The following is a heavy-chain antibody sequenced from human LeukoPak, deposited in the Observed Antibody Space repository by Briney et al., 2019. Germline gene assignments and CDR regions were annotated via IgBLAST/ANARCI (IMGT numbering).Heavy chain of an antibody. J-gene: IGHJ3*02. CDR3: ARVRGGSLYDAFDI. D-gene: IGHD1-26*01. CDR1: GGSIRSYY. CDR2: IYTSGST. Sequence: SETLSLTCTVSGGSIRSYYWSWIRQPAGKGLEWIGRIYTSGSTNYNPSLKSRVTMSVDTSKNQFSLNLSSVTAADTAVYYCARVRGGSLYDAFDIWGQGTMVTVSS. V-gene: IGHV4-4*07.